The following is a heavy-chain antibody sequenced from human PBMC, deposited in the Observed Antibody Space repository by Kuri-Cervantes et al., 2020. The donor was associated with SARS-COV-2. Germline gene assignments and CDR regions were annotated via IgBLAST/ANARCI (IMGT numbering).Heavy chain of an antibody. Sequence: ETLSLTCAASGFTFSSYSMNWVRQAPGKGLEWVSSISSSSSYIYYADSVKGRFTISRDNAKNSLYLQMNSLRAEDTAVYYCARERGSSWYSSKAFDIWGQGTMVTVSS. CDR2: ISSSSSYI. V-gene: IGHV3-21*01. D-gene: IGHD6-13*01. CDR1: GFTFSSYS. J-gene: IGHJ3*02. CDR3: ARERGSSWYSSKAFDI.